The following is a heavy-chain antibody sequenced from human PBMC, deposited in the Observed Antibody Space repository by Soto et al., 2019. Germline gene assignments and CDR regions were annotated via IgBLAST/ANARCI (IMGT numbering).Heavy chain of an antibody. J-gene: IGHJ1*01. D-gene: IGHD6-13*01. Sequence: PGGSLRLSCAASGFTFSSYAMSWVRQAPGKGLEWVSAISGSGGSTYYADSVKGRFTISRDNSKNTLYLQMNSLRAEDAAVYYCAKDWLYSSSYFQHWGQGTLVTVSS. CDR3: AKDWLYSSSYFQH. CDR2: ISGSGGST. CDR1: GFTFSSYA. V-gene: IGHV3-23*01.